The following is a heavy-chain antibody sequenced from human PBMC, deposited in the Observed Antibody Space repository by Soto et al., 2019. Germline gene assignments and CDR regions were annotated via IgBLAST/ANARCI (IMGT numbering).Heavy chain of an antibody. D-gene: IGHD3-10*01. Sequence: PRESLKISCKGSGYSFTSYWISWVRQMPGKGLEWMGRIDPSDSYTNYSPSFQGHVTISADKSISTAYLQWSSLKASDTAMYYCARPSSVLWFGDPYYGMDVWGQGTTVTVS. CDR2: IDPSDSYT. V-gene: IGHV5-10-1*01. J-gene: IGHJ6*02. CDR1: GYSFTSYW. CDR3: ARPSSVLWFGDPYYGMDV.